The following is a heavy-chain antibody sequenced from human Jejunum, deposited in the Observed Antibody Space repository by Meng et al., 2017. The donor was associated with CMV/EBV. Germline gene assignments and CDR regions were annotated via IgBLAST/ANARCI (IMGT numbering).Heavy chain of an antibody. V-gene: IGHV4-4*07. CDR3: ARESGSYYWFDP. Sequence: HVQRQGSGPGLVKSSGTLSLTCFVSAGSISGYYWSWIRQPAGKGLEWIGRIYTSGSTHYNPSLKSRLTMSVDLSNNQISLKLRSVTAADTAVYYCARESGSYYWFDPWGQGTLVTVSS. CDR1: AGSISGYY. J-gene: IGHJ5*02. D-gene: IGHD1-26*01. CDR2: IYTSGST.